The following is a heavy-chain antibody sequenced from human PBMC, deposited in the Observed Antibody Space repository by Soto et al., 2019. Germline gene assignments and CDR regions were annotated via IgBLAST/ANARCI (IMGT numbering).Heavy chain of an antibody. D-gene: IGHD6-13*01. J-gene: IGHJ4*02. V-gene: IGHV2-5*02. CDR2: IYWDDDK. CDR3: AHGMAAAGFFDY. CDR1: GFSLSTSGVG. Sequence: QITLKESGPPLVKPTQTLTLTCTFSGFSLSTSGVGVGWIRQPPGKALEWLALIYWDDDKRYSPSLKSRLTITKDTSKNQVVLTMTNMDRVDTATYYCAHGMAAAGFFDYWGQGTLVTVSS.